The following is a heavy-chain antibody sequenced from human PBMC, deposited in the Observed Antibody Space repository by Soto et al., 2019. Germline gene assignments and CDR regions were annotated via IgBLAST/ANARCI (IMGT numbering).Heavy chain of an antibody. J-gene: IGHJ4*02. V-gene: IGHV1-18*01. CDR1: GYTFTSYG. D-gene: IGHD1-1*01. Sequence: QVHLVQSGAEVKKPGASVKVSCKGSGYTFTSYGITWVRQAPGQGLEWMGWISDHNGNTDYAQKLQGRVTVTRDTSTSTAYMGLRSLRSDDTAVYYCARGRYGDYWGQGALVTVSS. CDR2: ISDHNGNT. CDR3: ARGRYGDY.